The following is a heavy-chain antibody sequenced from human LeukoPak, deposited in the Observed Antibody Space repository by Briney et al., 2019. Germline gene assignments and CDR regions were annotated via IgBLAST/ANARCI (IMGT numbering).Heavy chain of an antibody. CDR3: ARVDSGSHHY. CDR2: ISYSGST. Sequence: SETLSLTRTVSGGSISSYYWSWIRQPPGKGLEWIGYISYSGSTNYSPSLKSRVTISVDTSKNQFSLKLISVTAADTAVYYCARVDSGSHHYWGQGTLVTVSS. D-gene: IGHD3-10*01. CDR1: GGSISSYY. J-gene: IGHJ4*02. V-gene: IGHV4-59*01.